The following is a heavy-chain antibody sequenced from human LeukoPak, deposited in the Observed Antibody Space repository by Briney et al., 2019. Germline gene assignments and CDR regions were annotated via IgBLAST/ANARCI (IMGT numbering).Heavy chain of an antibody. CDR2: INHSGST. J-gene: IGHJ4*02. D-gene: IGHD6-13*01. V-gene: IGHV4-34*01. Sequence: PSETLSLTCAVYGGSFSGYYWSWIRQPPGKGLEWIGEINHSGSTNYNPSLKSRVTISVDTSKNRFSLKLSSVTAADTAVYYCARSTDLHSSSWPYWGQGTLVTVSS. CDR3: ARSTDLHSSSWPY. CDR1: GGSFSGYY.